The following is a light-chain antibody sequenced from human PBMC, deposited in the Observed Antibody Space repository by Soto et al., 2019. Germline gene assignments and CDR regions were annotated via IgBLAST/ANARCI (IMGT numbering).Light chain of an antibody. V-gene: IGKV1-5*03. CDR3: QQHSTYPRT. CDR2: KAT. Sequence: DIQMTQSPSTLSASVGDRVIITCRASDSISSWLAWYQQKPWKAPKLLTYKATSLESGVPSRFSGSGSGTEFTLTSSSLEPEDFAAYYCQQHSTYPRTFGQGTKVDVK. CDR1: DSISSW. J-gene: IGKJ1*01.